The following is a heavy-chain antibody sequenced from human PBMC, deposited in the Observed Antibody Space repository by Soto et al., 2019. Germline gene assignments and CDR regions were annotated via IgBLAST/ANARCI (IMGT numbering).Heavy chain of an antibody. CDR3: VKWHTSNFDSLPFTGFDF. CDR1: GFTFRNSV. D-gene: IGHD3-22*01. CDR2: MSGDGRT. V-gene: IGHV3-23*01. Sequence: PGWSLRLSCVGCGFTFRNSVMAWVRQAPGKGLEWLSVMSGDGRTRYALSVTGRFTISRDNSKNALYLQMRSLRAEDAAAYYCVKWHTSNFDSLPFTGFDFWGQGTQVTVSS. J-gene: IGHJ4*02.